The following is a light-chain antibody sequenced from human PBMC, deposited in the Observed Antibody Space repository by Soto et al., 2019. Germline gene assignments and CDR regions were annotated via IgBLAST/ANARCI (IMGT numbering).Light chain of an antibody. CDR3: QQYGSSPPT. CDR2: GAS. CDR1: QSFSSNY. Sequence: EIVLTQSPGTLSLSPGERATLSCRASQSFSSNYLAWYQQKPGQAPRLLIYGASRRATGIPDTFSGSGSGTDFTLTISKPEPEDFAVYYCQQYGSSPPTFGQGTKVEIK. J-gene: IGKJ1*01. V-gene: IGKV3-20*01.